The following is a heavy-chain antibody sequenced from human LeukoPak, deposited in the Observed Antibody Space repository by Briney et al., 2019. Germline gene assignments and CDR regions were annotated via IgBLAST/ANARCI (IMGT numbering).Heavy chain of an antibody. CDR3: ARDPPYRIAVAGGGGYFGP. D-gene: IGHD6-19*01. Sequence: GGSLRLSRAASGFAFNTYAMHWVRQAPGKGPEWVAVISYDGRNKHYGDSVKGRFTISRDNSKNTVDLQLDSLAVEDTAVYYCARDPPYRIAVAGGGGYFGPWGQGILVTVSS. J-gene: IGHJ5*02. CDR1: GFAFNTYA. V-gene: IGHV3-30*03. CDR2: ISYDGRNK.